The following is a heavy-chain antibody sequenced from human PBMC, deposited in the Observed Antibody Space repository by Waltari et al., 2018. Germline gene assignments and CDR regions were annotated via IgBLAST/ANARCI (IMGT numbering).Heavy chain of an antibody. Sequence: EVQLLASGGGLVQPGGSLRLSCAASGFTFRSYAMSWVRQAPGKGLGWVSAISGSGGSTYYADSVKGRFTISRDNSKNTLYLQMNSLRAEDTAVYYCAKDQGYCSGGSCYPAYYFDYWGQGTLVTVSS. J-gene: IGHJ4*02. D-gene: IGHD2-15*01. V-gene: IGHV3-23*01. CDR3: AKDQGYCSGGSCYPAYYFDY. CDR2: ISGSGGST. CDR1: GFTFRSYA.